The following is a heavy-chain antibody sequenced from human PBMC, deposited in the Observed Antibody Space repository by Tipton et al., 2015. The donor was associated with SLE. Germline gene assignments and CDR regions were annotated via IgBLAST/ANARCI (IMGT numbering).Heavy chain of an antibody. Sequence: TLSLTCTVSGGSISSGGYYWSWIRQHPGKGLEWIGYIYYSGSTYYNPSLKSRVTISVDTSKNQFFLRLRPVTAADTAVYYCSCSGYSSGWYRGRFDSWGQGTMVTVSS. CDR2: IYYSGST. CDR1: GGSISSGGYY. D-gene: IGHD6-19*01. J-gene: IGHJ3*02. CDR3: SCSGYSSGWYRGRFDS. V-gene: IGHV4-31*03.